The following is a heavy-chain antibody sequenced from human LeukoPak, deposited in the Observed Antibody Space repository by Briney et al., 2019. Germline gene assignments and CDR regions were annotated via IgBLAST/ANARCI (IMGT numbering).Heavy chain of an antibody. J-gene: IGHJ4*02. D-gene: IGHD5-12*01. CDR3: ARHRVYSGYELVVPSYFDS. CDR2: IYYSGST. Sequence: PSETLSLTCTVSGGSISRSSSYWGWIRQPPGKGLEWIGSIYYSGSTYYNPSLTSRVTISVDTTKNQFFLRLTSVTAADTAVYYCARHRVYSGYELVVPSYFDSWGQGTLVTVSS. V-gene: IGHV4-39*01. CDR1: GGSISRSSSY.